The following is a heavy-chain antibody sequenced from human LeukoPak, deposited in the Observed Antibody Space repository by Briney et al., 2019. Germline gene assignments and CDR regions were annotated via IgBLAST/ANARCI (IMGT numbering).Heavy chain of an antibody. D-gene: IGHD4-23*01. J-gene: IGHJ4*02. Sequence: PGRSLRLSCAASGFTFSSYGMHWVRQAPGKGLEWVAVISYDGSNKYYADSVKGRFTISRDNSKNTLYLQMNSLRAEDTAVYYCARDRGAYSVVPYYFDYWGQGTLVTVSS. CDR3: ARDRGAYSVVPYYFDY. CDR2: ISYDGSNK. CDR1: GFTFSSYG. V-gene: IGHV3-30*03.